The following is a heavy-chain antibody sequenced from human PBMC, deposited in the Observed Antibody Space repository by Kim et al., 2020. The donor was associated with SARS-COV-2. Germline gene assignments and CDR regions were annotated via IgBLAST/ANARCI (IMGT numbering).Heavy chain of an antibody. J-gene: IGHJ6*02. CDR3: ARGGPWAALSGSYPNHYYYYGMDV. D-gene: IGHD1-26*01. Sequence: ASVKVSCKASGYTFTGYYMHWVRQAPGQGLEWMGWINPNSGGTNYAQKFQGWVTMTRDTSISTAYMELSRLRSDDTAVYYCARGGPWAALSGSYPNHYYYYGMDVWGQGTTVTVSS. CDR2: INPNSGGT. CDR1: GYTFTGYY. V-gene: IGHV1-2*04.